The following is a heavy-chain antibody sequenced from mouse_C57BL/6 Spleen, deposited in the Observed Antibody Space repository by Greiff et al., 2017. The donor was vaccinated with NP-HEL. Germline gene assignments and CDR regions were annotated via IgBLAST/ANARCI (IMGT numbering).Heavy chain of an antibody. V-gene: IGHV1-15*01. CDR2: IDPETGGT. CDR3: TKRYYDYDHAMDY. CDR1: GYTFTDYE. D-gene: IGHD2-4*01. Sequence: VQVVESGAELVRPGASVTLSCKASGYTFTDYEMHWVKQTPVHGLEWIGAIDPETGGTAYNQKFKGKAILTADKSSSTAYMELRSLTSEDSAVYYCTKRYYDYDHAMDYWGQGTSVTVSS. J-gene: IGHJ4*01.